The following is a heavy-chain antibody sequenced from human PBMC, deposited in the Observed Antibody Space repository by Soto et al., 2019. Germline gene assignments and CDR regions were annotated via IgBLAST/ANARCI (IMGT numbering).Heavy chain of an antibody. CDR2: INPSGGST. J-gene: IGHJ6*02. Sequence: ASVKVSCKASGYTFTSYYMHWVRQAPGQGLEWMGIINPSGGSTSYAQKFQGRVTMTRDTSTSTVYMELSSLRPEDTAVYYCARGGTTTRGTTGPLYYYYGMDVWGQGTTVTVSS. D-gene: IGHD1-1*01. CDR1: GYTFTSYY. CDR3: ARGGTTTRGTTGPLYYYYGMDV. V-gene: IGHV1-46*01.